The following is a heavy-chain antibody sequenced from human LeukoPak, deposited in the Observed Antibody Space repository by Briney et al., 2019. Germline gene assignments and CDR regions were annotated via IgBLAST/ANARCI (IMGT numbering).Heavy chain of an antibody. CDR3: AKDALPRIAAAGTVY. J-gene: IGHJ4*02. Sequence: PGGSLRLSCAASGFTFSSYEMHWVRQAPGKGLEWVSYITTTDSTTYYADSVKGRFAISRDNAKNSLYLQMNSLRAEDTAVYYCAKDALPRIAAAGTVYWGQGTLVTVSS. CDR1: GFTFSSYE. D-gene: IGHD6-13*01. CDR2: ITTTDSTT. V-gene: IGHV3-48*03.